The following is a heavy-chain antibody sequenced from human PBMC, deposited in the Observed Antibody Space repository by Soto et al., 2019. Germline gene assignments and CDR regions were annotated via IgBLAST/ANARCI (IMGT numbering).Heavy chain of an antibody. CDR3: ARDIKWMQQPSNHYDYGLDV. CDR2: KSYDGSNK. Sequence: VRQAPGKGLECVEFKSYDGSNKYYADSVKGRFTISRDNSKNTLYQEVNSLRAEDTAVYYCARDIKWMQQPSNHYDYGLDVWGQGTTVTVAS. J-gene: IGHJ6*02. D-gene: IGHD5-12*01. V-gene: IGHV3-30-3*01.